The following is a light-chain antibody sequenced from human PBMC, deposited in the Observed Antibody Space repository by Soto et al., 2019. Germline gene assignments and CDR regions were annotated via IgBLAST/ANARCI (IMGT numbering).Light chain of an antibody. CDR3: QQYGSSPT. Sequence: EIVLTQSPGTLSLSPGERATLSCRASQSVSSSYLAWYQQKPGQSPRLLIDGASSRATGIPDRFSGSGSGTDFTLTSSILEPDVFAVYYCQQYGSSPTFGQGTKVDIK. CDR2: GAS. CDR1: QSVSSSY. J-gene: IGKJ1*01. V-gene: IGKV3-20*01.